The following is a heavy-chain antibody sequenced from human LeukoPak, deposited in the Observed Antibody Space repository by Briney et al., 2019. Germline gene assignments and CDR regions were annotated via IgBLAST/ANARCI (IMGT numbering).Heavy chain of an antibody. V-gene: IGHV4-59*08. Sequence: SETLSLTCTVSGGSISTYYWNWIRQPPGKGLEWIGYVYYSGSTNYNPSLMSRVTISVDTSKNQFSLKLSSVTAADTAVYYCARQMVRGVTPFDYWGQGTLVTVSS. CDR3: ARQMVRGVTPFDY. CDR2: VYYSGST. CDR1: GGSISTYY. D-gene: IGHD3-10*01. J-gene: IGHJ4*02.